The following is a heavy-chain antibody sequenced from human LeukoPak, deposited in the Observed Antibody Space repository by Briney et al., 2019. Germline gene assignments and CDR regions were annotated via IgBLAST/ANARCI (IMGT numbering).Heavy chain of an antibody. CDR3: ARGDIVVVVAASFYYYGMDV. CDR1: GFTFSGYA. V-gene: IGHV3-33*01. Sequence: GSLRLSCAASGFTFSGYAMHWVRQAPGKGLEWVAVIWYDGSSKYYADSVKGRFTISRDNSKNTLYLQMNSLRAEDTAVYYCARGDIVVVVAASFYYYGMDVWGQGTTVTVSS. D-gene: IGHD2-15*01. CDR2: IWYDGSSK. J-gene: IGHJ6*02.